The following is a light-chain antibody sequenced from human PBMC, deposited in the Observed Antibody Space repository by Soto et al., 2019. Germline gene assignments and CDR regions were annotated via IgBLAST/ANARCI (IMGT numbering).Light chain of an antibody. CDR3: SSYTDRKNLV. CDR1: SSDVGGYNY. J-gene: IGLJ1*01. CDR2: EVS. V-gene: IGLV2-8*01. Sequence: QSVLTQPPSASGSPGQSVTISCTGTSSDVGGYNYVSWYQQHPGKVPKVMIYEVSKRPSGVPDRFSGSKSGNTASLTVSGLRAEDEADYYCSSYTDRKNLVFGTGTKLTVL.